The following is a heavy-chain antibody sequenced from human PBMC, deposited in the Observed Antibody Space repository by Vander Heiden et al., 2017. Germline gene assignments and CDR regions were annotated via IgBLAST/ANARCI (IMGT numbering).Heavy chain of an antibody. J-gene: IGHJ4*02. CDR3: ARDAGNDFWSGYYSPYFDY. CDR2: IYYSGST. CDR1: GGSISSGGYY. D-gene: IGHD3-3*01. Sequence: QVQLQESGPGLVKPSQPLSLTCTVSGGSISSGGYYWSWIRQHPGKGLEWIGYIYYSGSTYYNPSLKSRVTISVDTSKNQFSLKLSSVTAADTAVYYCARDAGNDFWSGYYSPYFDYWGQGTLVTVSS. V-gene: IGHV4-31*03.